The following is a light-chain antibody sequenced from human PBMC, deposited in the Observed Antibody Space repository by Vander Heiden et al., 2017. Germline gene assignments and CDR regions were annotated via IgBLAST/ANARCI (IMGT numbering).Light chain of an antibody. CDR3: QQYGSSPRT. V-gene: IGKV3-20*01. J-gene: IGKJ1*01. CDR1: QSGSNSY. Sequence: EIVLTQSPGTLSLSPGERATHSCRASQSGSNSYLAWYQQKPGQAPRLLIYGASSRATGIPDRFSGSASGTDFTLTISRLEPEDFAVYYCQQYGSSPRTFGQGTKVEIK. CDR2: GAS.